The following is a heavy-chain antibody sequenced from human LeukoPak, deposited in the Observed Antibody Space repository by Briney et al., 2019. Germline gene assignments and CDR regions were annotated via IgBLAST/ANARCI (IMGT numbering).Heavy chain of an antibody. J-gene: IGHJ2*01. Sequence: GGSLRLSCAASGFTFSSYEMNWVRQAPGKGLEWVSYSSSSGRTMYYADSVKGRFTISRDNAKNSLYLQMNSLRAEDTAVYYCAREGSGVFFWYFDLWGRGTLVTVSS. D-gene: IGHD3-10*01. CDR3: AREGSGVFFWYFDL. CDR2: SSSSGRTM. CDR1: GFTFSSYE. V-gene: IGHV3-48*03.